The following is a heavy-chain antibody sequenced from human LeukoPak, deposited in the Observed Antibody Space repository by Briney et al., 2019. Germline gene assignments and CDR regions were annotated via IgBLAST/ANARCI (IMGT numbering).Heavy chain of an antibody. CDR3: ARSGDSSAYYSF. D-gene: IGHD3-22*01. J-gene: IGHJ4*02. CDR2: VYYVGST. CDR1: GASIRSHH. Sequence: PSETLSLTCTVSGASIRSHHWTWIRQPPGKGLEIGNVYYVGSTSYSPSLKSRVIISLDMSKNQFSLEMNSVTAADTAVYYCARSGDSSAYYSFWGQGILVTVSS. V-gene: IGHV4-59*11.